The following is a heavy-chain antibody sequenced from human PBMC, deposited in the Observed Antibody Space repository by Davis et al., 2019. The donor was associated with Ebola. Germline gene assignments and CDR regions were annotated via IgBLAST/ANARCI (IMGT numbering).Heavy chain of an antibody. CDR1: GYTFTSYY. J-gene: IGHJ3*02. Sequence: ASVKVSCKASGYTFTSYYMHWVRQAPGQGLEWMGIINPSGGGSTTYAQKFQGRVTITRDTSTTTVYMELSSLRSDDTAVYYCARPLLHAYCGGDCYLGDAFDIWGQGTMVTVSS. CDR2: INPSGGGST. V-gene: IGHV1-46*01. D-gene: IGHD2-21*01. CDR3: ARPLLHAYCGGDCYLGDAFDI.